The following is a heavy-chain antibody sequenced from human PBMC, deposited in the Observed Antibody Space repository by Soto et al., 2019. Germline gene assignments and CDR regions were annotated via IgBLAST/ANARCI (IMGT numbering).Heavy chain of an antibody. J-gene: IGHJ4*02. V-gene: IGHV4-59*01. CDR1: GGSISTYY. D-gene: IGHD1-26*01. Sequence: KPSETLSLTCTVSGGSISTYYWSWIRQFPGKGLEMIGYVYYSGNIYNPSLTSRVTISLDTSRNQFSLKLNSVTAADTAVYYCARMPYTGSNPPFDYWGRGTLVTVSS. CDR2: VYYSGN. CDR3: ARMPYTGSNPPFDY.